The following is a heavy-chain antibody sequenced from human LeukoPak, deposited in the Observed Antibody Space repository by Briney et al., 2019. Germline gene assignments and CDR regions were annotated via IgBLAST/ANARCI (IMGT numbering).Heavy chain of an antibody. CDR1: GYSFTSYW. J-gene: IGHJ4*02. CDR3: ARHSRYCSGTSCYAYY. CDR2: IDPSDSYT. Sequence: GESLRISCKGSGYSFTSYWISWVRQMPGKGLEWMGRIDPSDSYTNYSPSFQGHVSISADKSISTAYLQWSSLKASDTAMYYCARHSRYCSGTSCYAYYWGQGTLVTVSS. V-gene: IGHV5-10-1*01. D-gene: IGHD2-2*01.